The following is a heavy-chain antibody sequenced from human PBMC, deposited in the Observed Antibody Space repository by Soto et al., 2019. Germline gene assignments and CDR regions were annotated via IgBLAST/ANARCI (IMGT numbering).Heavy chain of an antibody. D-gene: IGHD6-19*01. Sequence: GGSLRLSCAASGFTFSSYGMHWVRQAPGKGLEWVAVIWYDGSNKYYADSVKGRFTISRDNSKNTLYLQMNSLRAEDTAVYYCASSSEAGYSSGWLTDWGQGTLVTVSS. CDR3: ASSSEAGYSSGWLTD. J-gene: IGHJ4*02. V-gene: IGHV3-33*01. CDR2: IWYDGSNK. CDR1: GFTFSSYG.